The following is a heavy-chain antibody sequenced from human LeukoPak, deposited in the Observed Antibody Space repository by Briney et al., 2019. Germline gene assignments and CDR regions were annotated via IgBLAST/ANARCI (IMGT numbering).Heavy chain of an antibody. D-gene: IGHD2-15*01. V-gene: IGHV3-74*01. J-gene: IGHJ4*02. CDR2: IDSDGSST. CDR3: ARSGAPTPDY. Sequence: PGGSLRLSCAAFGFTFTKYWMSWVRQAPGKGLVWVSRIDSDGSSTIYADSVKGRFTISRDNAKNTLNLQMNSLRAEDTALYYCARSGAPTPDYWGQGTLVIVSS. CDR1: GFTFTKYW.